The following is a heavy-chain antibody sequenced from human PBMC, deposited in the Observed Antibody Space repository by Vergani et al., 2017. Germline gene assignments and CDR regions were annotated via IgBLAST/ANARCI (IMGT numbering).Heavy chain of an antibody. V-gene: IGHV4-39*01. CDR2: IYYSGST. Sequence: QLQLQESGPGLVKPSETLSLTCTVSGGSISSSSYYWGWIRQPPGKGLEWSGSIYYSGSTYYNPALKSRVTISVDTSKNQFSRKLSSVTAADTAVYYCARHGSXKYDFWSGYYLTDNWFDPGGQGSLVTVSS. CDR3: ARHGSXKYDFWSGYYLTDNWFDP. J-gene: IGHJ5*02. D-gene: IGHD3-3*01. CDR1: GGSISSSSYY.